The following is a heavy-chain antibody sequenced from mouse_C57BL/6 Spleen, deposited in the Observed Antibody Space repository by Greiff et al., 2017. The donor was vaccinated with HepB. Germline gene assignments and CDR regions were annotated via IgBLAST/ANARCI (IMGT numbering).Heavy chain of an antibody. V-gene: IGHV3-6*01. J-gene: IGHJ2*01. CDR2: ISYDGSN. D-gene: IGHD2-2*01. CDR3: AREVGYPFPFDY. CDR1: GYSITSGYY. Sequence: DVQLQESGPGLVKPSQSLSLTCSVTGYSITSGYYWNWIRQFPGNKLEWMGYISYDGSNNYNPFLKNRISITRDTSKNQFFLKLNSVTTEDTATYYCAREVGYPFPFDYWGQGTTLTVSS.